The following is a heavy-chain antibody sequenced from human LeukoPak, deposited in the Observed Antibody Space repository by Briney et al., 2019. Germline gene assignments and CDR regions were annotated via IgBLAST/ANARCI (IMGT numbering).Heavy chain of an antibody. CDR3: ARGFVPAAFDL. J-gene: IGHJ5*02. D-gene: IGHD2-2*01. Sequence: GGSLRLSCAASGFTFSDYYMSWVRQAPAKGLEWVSYISSRSTYTDYAESVKGRFTISRDNTKNALFLQMNTLRAEDTAIYYCARGFVPAAFDLWGLGTLVIVSS. V-gene: IGHV3-11*06. CDR1: GFTFSDYY. CDR2: ISSRSTYT.